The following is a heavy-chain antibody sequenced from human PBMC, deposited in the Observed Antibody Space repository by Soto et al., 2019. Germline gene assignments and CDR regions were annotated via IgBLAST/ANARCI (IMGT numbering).Heavy chain of an antibody. CDR2: INHSGST. CDR3: AREGYSYGHGGAHFDY. V-gene: IGHV4-34*01. J-gene: IGHJ4*02. Sequence: QVQLQQCGAGLLKPSETLSLTCDVYGGSFSGYYWSWIRQPPGKVLEWIGEINHSGSTNYHPSLKSRVTISVDPSHNQFSLKLRSVTAADTAVYYCAREGYSYGHGGAHFDYWGQGTLVTVSS. CDR1: GGSFSGYY. D-gene: IGHD5-18*01.